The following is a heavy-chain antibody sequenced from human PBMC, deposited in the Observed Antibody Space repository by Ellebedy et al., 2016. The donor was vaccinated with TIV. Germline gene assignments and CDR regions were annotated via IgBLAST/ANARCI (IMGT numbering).Heavy chain of an antibody. CDR1: GLTFSSYA. V-gene: IGHV3-23*01. CDR3: AKEGASGNAFDY. J-gene: IGHJ4*02. Sequence: PGGSLRLSCVASGLTFSSYAMSWVRQAPGKGLEWVSAISGSGGRTYYADSVKGRFTISRDNSKTTLYLQMNSLRAEDTAVYYCAKEGASGNAFDYWGQGTLVTVSS. D-gene: IGHD4-23*01. CDR2: ISGSGGRT.